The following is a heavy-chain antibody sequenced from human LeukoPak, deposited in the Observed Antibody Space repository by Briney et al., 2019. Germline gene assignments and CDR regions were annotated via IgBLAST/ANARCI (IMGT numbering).Heavy chain of an antibody. CDR3: ARDRYYHDSSGYYDSDY. D-gene: IGHD3-22*01. V-gene: IGHV1-18*01. CDR1: GYTFTSYV. CDR2: ISAYNGNT. J-gene: IGHJ4*02. Sequence: ASVKVSCKASGYTFTSYVISWVRQAPGQGLEWRGWISAYNGNTNYAQKLQGRVTMTTDTSTSTAYMELRSLRSDDTAVYYCARDRYYHDSSGYYDSDYWGQGTLVTVSS.